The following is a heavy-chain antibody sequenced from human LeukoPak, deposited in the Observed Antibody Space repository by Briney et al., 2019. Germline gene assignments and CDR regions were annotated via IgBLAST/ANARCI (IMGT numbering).Heavy chain of an antibody. V-gene: IGHV3-30*02. J-gene: IGHJ6*03. D-gene: IGHD3-3*01. CDR2: IRYDGSKK. Sequence: PGGSLRLSCAASGFAFSSYGMHWVRQAPGKGPEWVAFIRYDGSKKYYADSVKGRFTISRDNSKNTLYLQMNSLRAEDTAVYYCAKGSKEVLFTRDHHMDVWGKGTTVT. CDR3: AKGSKEVLFTRDHHMDV. CDR1: GFAFSSYG.